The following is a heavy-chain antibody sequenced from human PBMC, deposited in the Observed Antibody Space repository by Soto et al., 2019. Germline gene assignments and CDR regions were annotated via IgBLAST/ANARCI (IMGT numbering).Heavy chain of an antibody. V-gene: IGHV1-18*04. Sequence: QVQLVQSGAEVKKPGASVKVSCKASGYTFTSYGISWVRQAPGQGLEWMGWISGKTAKTNYAQNLQGRVTITTDTSTSTAYVELRSLRSDDTAVYYCGRGPREIIVVGMDVWGQGTTVTVSS. CDR2: ISGKTAKT. CDR1: GYTFTSYG. CDR3: GRGPREIIVVGMDV. J-gene: IGHJ6*02. D-gene: IGHD2-2*01.